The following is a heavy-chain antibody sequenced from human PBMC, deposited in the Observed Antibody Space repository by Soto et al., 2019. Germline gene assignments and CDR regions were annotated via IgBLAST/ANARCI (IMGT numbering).Heavy chain of an antibody. J-gene: IGHJ3*02. D-gene: IGHD6-6*01. CDR2: INHSGST. CDR3: ARSPSTSSIGTFDI. CDR1: GGSFSGYY. V-gene: IGHV4-34*01. Sequence: PSETLSLTCTVSGGSFSGYYWSWIRQPPGKGLEWIGEINHSGSTNYNPSLKGRVTISVDTSKNQFSLKLSSVTAADTAVYYCARSPSTSSIGTFDIWGQGTMVTVS.